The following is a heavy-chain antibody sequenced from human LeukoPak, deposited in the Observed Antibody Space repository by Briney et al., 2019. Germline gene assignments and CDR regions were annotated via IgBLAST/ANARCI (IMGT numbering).Heavy chain of an antibody. J-gene: IGHJ4*02. D-gene: IGHD6-19*01. CDR3: ARSGYSSGWLYFDY. Sequence: GSLRLSCAASGFTFSSYWMSWVRPAPGKGLEWVANIKQDGSEKYYVDSVKGRFTISRDNAKNSLYLQMNSLRAEDTAVYYCARSGYSSGWLYFDYWGQGTLVTVSS. CDR2: IKQDGSEK. V-gene: IGHV3-7*01. CDR1: GFTFSSYW.